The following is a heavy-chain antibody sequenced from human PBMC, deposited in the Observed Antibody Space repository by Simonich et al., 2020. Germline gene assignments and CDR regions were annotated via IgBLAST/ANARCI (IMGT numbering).Heavy chain of an antibody. J-gene: IGHJ6*03. CDR1: GYTFTGYY. CDR3: ARDRAARYYYYYYMDV. Sequence: QVQLVQSGAEVKKPWASVKVSCTASGYTFTGYYMHWVRQAPGQGLEWMGWINPNSGGTNDAKKFHGRVTRTRDTSISTAYMELSRLRADDTAVYYCARDRAARYYYYYYMDVWGKGTTVTVSS. V-gene: IGHV1-2*02. CDR2: INPNSGGT. D-gene: IGHD6-6*01.